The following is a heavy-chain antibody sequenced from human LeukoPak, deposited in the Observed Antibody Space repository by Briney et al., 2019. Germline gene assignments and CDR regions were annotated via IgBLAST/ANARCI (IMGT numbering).Heavy chain of an antibody. CDR1: GFTFSDYS. D-gene: IGHD3-16*01. CDR3: VRVGGAFDL. Sequence: GGSLRLSCAASGFTFSDYSMNWVLQAPGKGLEWISYISSSSSTIYYADSVKGRFTISRDNAKKSLYMQMNSLRAEDTAVYYWVRVGGAFDLWGQGTRVSVSS. V-gene: IGHV3-48*01. CDR2: ISSSSSTI. J-gene: IGHJ3*01.